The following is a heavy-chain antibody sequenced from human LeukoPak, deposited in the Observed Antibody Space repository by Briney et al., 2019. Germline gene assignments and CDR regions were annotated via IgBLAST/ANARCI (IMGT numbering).Heavy chain of an antibody. CDR2: IYYSGST. CDR1: GGSISSYY. D-gene: IGHD3-9*01. J-gene: IGHJ6*02. CDR3: AGTWTALTGYYYYGMDV. Sequence: SETLSLTCTVPGGSISSYYWSWIRQPPGKGLEWIGYIYYSGSTNYNPSLKSRVTISVDTSKNQFSLKLSSVTAADTAVYYCAGTWTALTGYYYYGMDVWGQGTTVTVSS. V-gene: IGHV4-59*08.